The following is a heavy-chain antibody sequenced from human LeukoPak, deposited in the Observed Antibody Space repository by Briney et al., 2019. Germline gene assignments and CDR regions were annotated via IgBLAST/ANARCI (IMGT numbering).Heavy chain of an antibody. J-gene: IGHJ6*02. D-gene: IGHD3-22*01. V-gene: IGHV3-33*01. CDR3: ARVVNPYYYYGMDV. CDR1: GFTSSSYG. Sequence: GRSLRLSCAASGFTSSSYGMHWVRQAPGKGLEWVAVIWYDGSNKYYADSVKGRFTISRDNSKNTLYLQMNSLRAEDTAVYYCARVVNPYYYYGMDVWGQGTTVTVSS. CDR2: IWYDGSNK.